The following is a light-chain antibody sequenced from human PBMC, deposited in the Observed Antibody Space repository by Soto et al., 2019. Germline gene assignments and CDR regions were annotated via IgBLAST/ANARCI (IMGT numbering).Light chain of an antibody. CDR1: QSISSW. J-gene: IGKJ1*01. V-gene: IGKV1-5*03. CDR3: QQYHSYPWT. Sequence: DIQMTQSTSTLSSFVGDRVTITCRASQSISSWLAWYQQKPGKAPNLVIYEAYNLETGVPSRFSGSGSGTEFILTISGLQPDDLATYYCQQYHSYPWTFGQGTKVA. CDR2: EAY.